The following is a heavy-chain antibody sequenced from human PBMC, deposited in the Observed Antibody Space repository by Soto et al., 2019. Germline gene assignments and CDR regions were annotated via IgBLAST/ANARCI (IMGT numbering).Heavy chain of an antibody. D-gene: IGHD6-25*01. Sequence: SETLSLTCSVPGVSISSDFWSWIRQPPGRGLEWIGYTYHRGSTNYSPSLKSRVAISLDTSENQFSLKVSSVTAADTAVYYCTKIGGNHVYLHYWR. CDR3: TKIGGNHVYLHY. CDR1: GVSISSDF. CDR2: TYHRGST. J-gene: IGHJ4*01. V-gene: IGHV4-59*13.